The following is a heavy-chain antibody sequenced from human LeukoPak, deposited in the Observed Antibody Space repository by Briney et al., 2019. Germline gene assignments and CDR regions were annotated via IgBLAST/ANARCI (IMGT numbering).Heavy chain of an antibody. V-gene: IGHV5-51*01. Sequence: GESLKISCKASGYSSSSYWIGWVRQMPGKGLELMGIIYPGDPDTRYTPSFQGQVTISADKSITTAYLQWSSLQASDTAMYYCARSLSPAAVALDYWGQGALVTVSS. J-gene: IGHJ4*02. D-gene: IGHD2-2*01. CDR1: GYSSSSYW. CDR2: IYPGDPDT. CDR3: ARSLSPAAVALDY.